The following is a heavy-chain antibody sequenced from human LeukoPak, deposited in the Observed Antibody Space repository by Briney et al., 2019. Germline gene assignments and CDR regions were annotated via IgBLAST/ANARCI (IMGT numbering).Heavy chain of an antibody. J-gene: IGHJ5*02. V-gene: IGHV1-3*03. D-gene: IGHD5-24*01. CDR1: GYTFTSYA. CDR3: AREMATIIDGCFDP. Sequence: ASVKVSCKASGYTFTSYAMHWVRQAPGQRLEWMGWINAGNGNTKYLQEFQGRVTITRDTSASTAYMELSSLRSEDMAVYYCAREMATIIDGCFDPWGQGTLVTVSS. CDR2: INAGNGNT.